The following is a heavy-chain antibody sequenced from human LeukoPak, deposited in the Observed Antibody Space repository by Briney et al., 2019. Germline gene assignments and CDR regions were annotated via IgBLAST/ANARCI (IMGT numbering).Heavy chain of an antibody. Sequence: SETLSLTCTVSGGSISSHYWSWIRQPPGKGLEWIGYIYYSGSTNYNPSLKSRVTISVDTSKNQFSLKLSPVTAADTAVYYCARAYSSGWYNWFDPWGQGTLVTVSS. CDR1: GGSISSHY. V-gene: IGHV4-59*11. CDR3: ARAYSSGWYNWFDP. CDR2: IYYSGST. D-gene: IGHD6-19*01. J-gene: IGHJ5*02.